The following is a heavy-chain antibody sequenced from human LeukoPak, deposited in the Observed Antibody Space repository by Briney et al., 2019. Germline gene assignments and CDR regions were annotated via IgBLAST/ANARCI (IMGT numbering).Heavy chain of an antibody. CDR2: IMPLFGTA. J-gene: IGHJ5*02. Sequence: SVKVSCKTSGGTFTSSAISWVRQAPGQGLEWLGGIMPLFGTAGYAQKFQGRVTITKDESTRTVYLELTSLTSDDTAVYYCARDVHGDYGSGWFDPWGQGTLVSVSS. V-gene: IGHV1-69*05. CDR3: ARDVHGDYGSGWFDP. CDR1: GGTFTSSA. D-gene: IGHD4-17*01.